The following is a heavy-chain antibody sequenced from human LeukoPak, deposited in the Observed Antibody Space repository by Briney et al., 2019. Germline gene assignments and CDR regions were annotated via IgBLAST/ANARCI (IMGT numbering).Heavy chain of an antibody. CDR3: ARIRGATVTQSFFDS. D-gene: IGHD4-17*01. CDR2: LSGGGRNT. Sequence: PGGSLRLSCVASGFTFRNYAMNWVRQAPGKGLEWVSALSGGGRNTYYADSVKGRFTISRDNSNNTLYLQMNSLRAEDTAVYYCARIRGATVTQSFFDSWGQGTLVTVSS. J-gene: IGHJ4*02. CDR1: GFTFRNYA. V-gene: IGHV3-23*01.